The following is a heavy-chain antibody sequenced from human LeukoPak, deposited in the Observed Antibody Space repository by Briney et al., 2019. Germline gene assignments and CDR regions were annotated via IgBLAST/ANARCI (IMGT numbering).Heavy chain of an antibody. J-gene: IGHJ3*02. V-gene: IGHV4-30-4*07. CDR1: GGSISSGGYS. CDR2: IYYSGST. D-gene: IGHD4-23*01. CDR3: AREATVVTRSGQRGDAFDI. Sequence: PSETLSLTCTVSGGSISSGGYSWSWIRQPPGKGLEWIGYIYYSGSTYYNPSLKSRVTISVDTSKNQFSLKLSSVTAADTAVYYCAREATVVTRSGQRGDAFDIWGQGTMVTVSS.